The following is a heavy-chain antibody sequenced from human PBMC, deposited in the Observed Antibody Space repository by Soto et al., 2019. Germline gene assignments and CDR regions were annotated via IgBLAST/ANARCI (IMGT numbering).Heavy chain of an antibody. J-gene: IGHJ4*02. V-gene: IGHV3-23*01. D-gene: IGHD1-26*01. CDR3: AKATFEVRATTFPRLFEY. CDR1: GFTFSSYA. Sequence: GGSLKLSCAASGFTFSSYAMSWVRQAPGKGLEWVSAISCSGGSTYYADSVKGRFTISRDNAKNTLYLQMNSLRAEDTAVYYCAKATFEVRATTFPRLFEYLGQGTLVSVSS. CDR2: ISCSGGST.